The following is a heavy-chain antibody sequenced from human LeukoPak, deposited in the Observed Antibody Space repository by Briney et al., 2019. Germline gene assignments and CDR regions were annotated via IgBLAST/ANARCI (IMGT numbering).Heavy chain of an antibody. Sequence: SETLSLTCAVYGGSFSGYYWSWIRQPPGKGLEWIGEINHSGSTNYNPSLKGRVTISVDTSKNQFSLKLSSVTAADTAVYYCARVLYGDYDYWGQGTLVTVSS. CDR3: ARVLYGDYDY. D-gene: IGHD4-17*01. J-gene: IGHJ4*02. V-gene: IGHV4-34*01. CDR2: INHSGST. CDR1: GGSFSGYY.